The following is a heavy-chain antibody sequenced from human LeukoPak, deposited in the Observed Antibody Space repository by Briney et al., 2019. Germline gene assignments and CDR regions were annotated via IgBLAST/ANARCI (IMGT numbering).Heavy chain of an antibody. V-gene: IGHV3-74*01. CDR2: INSDGSST. CDR3: AREVTTGTLYGDYNWFDP. CDR1: GFTFSSYW. Sequence: PGGSLRLSCAASGFTFSSYWMHWVRQAPGKGLVWVSRINSDGSSTSYADSVKGRFTISRDNAKNTLYLQMNSLGAEDTAVYYCAREVTTGTLYGDYNWFDPWGQGTLVTVSS. D-gene: IGHD4-17*01. J-gene: IGHJ5*02.